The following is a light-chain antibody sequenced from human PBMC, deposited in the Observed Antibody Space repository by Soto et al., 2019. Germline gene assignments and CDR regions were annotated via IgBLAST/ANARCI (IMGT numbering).Light chain of an antibody. V-gene: IGKV1-39*01. CDR3: QQSYSTPIT. Sequence: IQMTQSPTSLSASVGDRVTITCRASQSISSYLNWYQQKPGKAPKLLIYAASSLQSGVPSRFSGSGSGTDFTLTISSLQPEDFATYYCQQSYSTPITSGQRTRLETK. J-gene: IGKJ5*01. CDR2: AAS. CDR1: QSISSY.